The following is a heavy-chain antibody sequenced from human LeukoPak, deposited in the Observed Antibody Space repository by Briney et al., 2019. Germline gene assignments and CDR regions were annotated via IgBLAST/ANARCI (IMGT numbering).Heavy chain of an antibody. V-gene: IGHV3-11*06. D-gene: IGHD1-7*01. J-gene: IGHJ4*02. CDR1: GFTFSDYY. CDR3: ARMVWNYVVFDY. CDR2: ISSSSSYT. Sequence: GGSLRLSCAASGFTFSDYYMSWIRQAPGKGLEWVPYISSSSSYTNYADSVKGRFTISRDNAKNSLYLQMNSLRAEDTAVYYCARMVWNYVVFDYWGQGTPVTVSS.